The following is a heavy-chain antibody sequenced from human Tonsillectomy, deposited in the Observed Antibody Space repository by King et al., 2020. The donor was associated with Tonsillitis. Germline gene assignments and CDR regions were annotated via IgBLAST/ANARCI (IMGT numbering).Heavy chain of an antibody. CDR3: ARGPFVDTAMATGDWDY. D-gene: IGHD5-18*01. Sequence: VQLVESGGGLVQPGGSLRLSCAASGFTVSSNYMSWVRQAPGKGLEWVSIIYSGGSTYYADSVKGRFTISRDNSKKTLYLQMNSLRAEDTGVYYCARGPFVDTAMATGDWDYWGQGTLVTVSS. J-gene: IGHJ4*02. CDR2: IYSGGST. CDR1: GFTVSSNY. V-gene: IGHV3-66*01.